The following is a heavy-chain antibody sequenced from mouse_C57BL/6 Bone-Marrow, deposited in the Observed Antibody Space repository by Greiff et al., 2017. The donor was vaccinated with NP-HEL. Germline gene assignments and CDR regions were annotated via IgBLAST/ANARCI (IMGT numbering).Heavy chain of an antibody. CDR1: GFTFSDYY. CDR2: ISNGGGST. J-gene: IGHJ4*01. V-gene: IGHV5-12*01. CDR3: ARTIYYDYDGYAMDY. Sequence: DVKLVESGGGLVQPGGSLKLSCAASGFTFSDYYMYWVRQTPEKRLEWVAYISNGGGSTYYPDTVKGRFTISRDNAKNTLYLQMSRLKSEDTAMYYCARTIYYDYDGYAMDYWGQGTSVTVSS. D-gene: IGHD2-4*01.